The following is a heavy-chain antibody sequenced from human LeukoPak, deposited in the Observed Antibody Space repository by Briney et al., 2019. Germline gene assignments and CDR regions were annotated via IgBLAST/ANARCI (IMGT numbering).Heavy chain of an antibody. CDR2: INPNSGGT. CDR3: AREEDSNHGGYFDY. Sequence: GASVEVSCKASGYTFTGYYMHWVRQAPGQGLEWMGWINPNSGGTNYAQKFQGRVTMTRDTSISTAYMELSRLRSDDTAVYYCAREEDSNHGGYFDYWGQGTLVTVSS. J-gene: IGHJ4*02. V-gene: IGHV1-2*02. CDR1: GYTFTGYY. D-gene: IGHD1-14*01.